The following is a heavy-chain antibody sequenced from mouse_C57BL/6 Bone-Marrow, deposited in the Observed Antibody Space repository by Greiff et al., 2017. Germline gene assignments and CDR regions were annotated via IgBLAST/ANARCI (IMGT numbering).Heavy chain of an antibody. CDR1: GFNIKDYY. Sequence: VQLQQSGAELVKPGASVKLSCTASGFNIKDYYMHWVKQRTEQGLEWIGRIDPEDGETKYAPNFQGKATITADTSSNTAYLQLSSLTSEDTAVYYCAYYYGSSYWFAYWGQGTLVTVSA. D-gene: IGHD1-1*01. J-gene: IGHJ3*01. CDR3: AYYYGSSYWFAY. V-gene: IGHV14-2*01. CDR2: IDPEDGET.